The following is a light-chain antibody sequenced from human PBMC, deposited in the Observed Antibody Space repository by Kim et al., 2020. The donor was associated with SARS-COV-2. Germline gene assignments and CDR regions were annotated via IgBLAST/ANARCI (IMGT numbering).Light chain of an antibody. CDR2: EDS. J-gene: IGLJ2*01. V-gene: IGLV3-10*01. CDR1: ALPKKY. CDR3: YSTDSSGNHRV. Sequence: SPGQTARITCSGDALPKKYAYWYQQKSGQAPVLVIYEDSKRPSGIPERFSGSSSGTMATLTISEAQVEDEADYYCYSTDSSGNHRVFGGGTQLTVL.